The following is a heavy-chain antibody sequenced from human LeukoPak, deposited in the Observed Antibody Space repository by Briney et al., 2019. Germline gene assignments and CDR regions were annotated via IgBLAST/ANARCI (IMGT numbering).Heavy chain of an antibody. V-gene: IGHV1-8*03. Sequence: ASVKVPCKASGYTFTSYDINWVRQATGQGLEWMGWMNPNSGNTGYAQKFQGRVTITRNTSISTAYMELSSLRSEDTAVYYCARVVSGYDAFDPWGQGTLVTVSS. CDR2: MNPNSGNT. CDR1: GYTFTSYD. CDR3: ARVVSGYDAFDP. D-gene: IGHD5-12*01. J-gene: IGHJ5*02.